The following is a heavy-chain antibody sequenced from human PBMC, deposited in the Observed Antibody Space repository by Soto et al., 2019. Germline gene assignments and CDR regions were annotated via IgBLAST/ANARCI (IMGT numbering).Heavy chain of an antibody. J-gene: IGHJ4*02. D-gene: IGHD6-6*01. CDR1: GYTFTSYY. Sequence: ASVKVSCKASGYTFTSYYMHWVRQAPGQGLEWMGIINPSGGSTSYAQKFQGRVTMTRETSTSTVYMELSSLRSEDTAVYYCARVYSSYYFDYWGQGTLVTVSS. V-gene: IGHV1-46*01. CDR2: INPSGGST. CDR3: ARVYSSYYFDY.